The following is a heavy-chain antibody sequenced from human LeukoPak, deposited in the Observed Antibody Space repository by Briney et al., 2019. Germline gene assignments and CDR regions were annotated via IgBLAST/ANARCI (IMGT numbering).Heavy chain of an antibody. CDR3: ARTENYIPEDCFDP. Sequence: SETLSLTCTVSGVSISSSSYCWGWIRQPPGKGLEWVGSICYSGSTFYNPSLKSRVTLSVDTSKNQFSLELSSVTAADTALYYCARTENYIPEDCFDPWGQGTLVTVSS. V-gene: IGHV4-39*01. J-gene: IGHJ5*02. CDR1: GVSISSSSYC. D-gene: IGHD5-24*01. CDR2: ICYSGST.